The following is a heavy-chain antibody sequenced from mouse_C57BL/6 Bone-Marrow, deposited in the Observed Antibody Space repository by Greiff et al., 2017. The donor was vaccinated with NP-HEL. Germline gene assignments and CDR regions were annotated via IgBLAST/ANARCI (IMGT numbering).Heavy chain of an antibody. V-gene: IGHV1-50*01. D-gene: IGHD3-1*01. J-gene: IGHJ2*01. CDR1: GYTFTSYW. CDR3: ARGLCDY. Sequence: QLQQPGAELVKPGASVKLSCKASGYTFTSYWMQWVKQRPGQGLEWIGEIDPSDSYTNYNQKFKGKATLTVDTSSSTAYMQLSSLSSEDSAVYYCARGLCDYWGQGTTLTVSS. CDR2: IDPSDSYT.